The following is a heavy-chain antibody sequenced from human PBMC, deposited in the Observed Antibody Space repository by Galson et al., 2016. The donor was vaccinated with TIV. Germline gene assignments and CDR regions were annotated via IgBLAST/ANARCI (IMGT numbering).Heavy chain of an antibody. CDR2: KSYDGGNE. Sequence: SLRLSCAASGFPFSSYTMHWVRQAPGKGLERVAIKSYDGGNEDYADSVKGRFTISRDNSKNTLYLQMDSMRSEETAVYYCARDGHDFWSGGANTLDYWGQGILVTVSS. J-gene: IGHJ4*02. CDR1: GFPFSSYT. CDR3: ARDGHDFWSGGANTLDY. V-gene: IGHV3-30*04. D-gene: IGHD3-3*01.